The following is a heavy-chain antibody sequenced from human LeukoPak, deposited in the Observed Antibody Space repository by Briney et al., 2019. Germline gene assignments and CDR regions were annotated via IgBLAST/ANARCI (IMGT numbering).Heavy chain of an antibody. D-gene: IGHD3-10*01. V-gene: IGHV3-43*02. CDR2: ISGDGGST. J-gene: IGHJ4*02. Sequence: GGSLRLSCAASGFTFDDYAMHWVRQAPGKGLEWVSLISGDGGSTYYADSVKGRFTISRDNSKNSLYLQMNSLRTEDTALYYCAKDAGDYGSGSPSDWGRGTLVTVSS. CDR1: GFTFDDYA. CDR3: AKDAGDYGSGSPSD.